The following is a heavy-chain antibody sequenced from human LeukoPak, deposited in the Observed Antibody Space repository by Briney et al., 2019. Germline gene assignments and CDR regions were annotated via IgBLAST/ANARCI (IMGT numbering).Heavy chain of an antibody. D-gene: IGHD2-2*01. Sequence: ASVKVSCKASGYTFTSYAMHWARQAPGQRLEWMGWINAGNGNTKYSQKFQGRVTITRDTSASTAYMELSSLRSEDTAVYYCARDIVVVPAAKGVRYYYGMDVWGLGTTVTVSS. CDR2: INAGNGNT. CDR1: GYTFTSYA. V-gene: IGHV1-3*01. J-gene: IGHJ6*02. CDR3: ARDIVVVPAAKGVRYYYGMDV.